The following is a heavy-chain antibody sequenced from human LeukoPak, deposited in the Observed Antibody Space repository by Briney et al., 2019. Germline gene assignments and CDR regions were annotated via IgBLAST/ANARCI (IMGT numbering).Heavy chain of an antibody. CDR1: GFTFSNYA. D-gene: IGHD1-1*01. V-gene: IGHV3-23*01. Sequence: GGSLRLSCAASGFTFSNYAMSWVRQDPGKGLDRVSDMSDTGAYTNYLGSVKGRFTISRDYSENMLYLQMSSLRVEDTAVYYCVRKWNGGFDIWGQGTMVTVSS. CDR2: MSDTGAYT. CDR3: VRKWNGGFDI. J-gene: IGHJ3*02.